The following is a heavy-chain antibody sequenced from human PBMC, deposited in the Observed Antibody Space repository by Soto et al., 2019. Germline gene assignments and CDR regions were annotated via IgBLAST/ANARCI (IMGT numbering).Heavy chain of an antibody. D-gene: IGHD3-3*01. CDR1: GGCFSGYY. J-gene: IGHJ6*02. CDR2: INHSGST. V-gene: IGHV4-34*01. Sequence: XATLSLTCAACGGCFSGYYWSWIRQPPGKGLEWIGEINHSGSTNYNPSLKSRVTISVDTSKNQFSLKLSSVTAADTAVYYCARWIGLRFLAWLSPYYYYGMDVWGQGTTVTVSS. CDR3: ARWIGLRFLAWLSPYYYYGMDV.